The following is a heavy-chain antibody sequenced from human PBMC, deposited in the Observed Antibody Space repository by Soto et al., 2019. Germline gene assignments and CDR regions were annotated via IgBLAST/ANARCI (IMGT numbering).Heavy chain of an antibody. J-gene: IGHJ6*02. Sequence: GSLRLSCAASGFTVSSNYMSWVRQAPGKGLEWVSVIYSGGSTYYADSVKGRFTISRDNSKNTLYLQMNSLRAEDTAVYYCASSYSSSWYYYGMDVWGQGTTVTVSS. D-gene: IGHD6-13*01. V-gene: IGHV3-53*01. CDR3: ASSYSSSWYYYGMDV. CDR2: IYSGGST. CDR1: GFTVSSNY.